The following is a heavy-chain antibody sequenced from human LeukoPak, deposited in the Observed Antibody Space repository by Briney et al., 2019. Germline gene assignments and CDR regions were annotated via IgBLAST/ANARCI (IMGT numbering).Heavy chain of an antibody. CDR2: ISSSSSYI. CDR1: GFTFSSYS. V-gene: IGHV3-21*04. CDR3: AKDEYGSGTPVPEDFDY. D-gene: IGHD3-10*01. J-gene: IGHJ4*02. Sequence: GGSLRLSCAASGFTFSSYSMNWVRQAPGKGLEWVSSISSSSSYIYYADSVKGRFTISRDNAKNSLYLQMNSLRAEDTAVYYCAKDEYGSGTPVPEDFDYWGQGTLVTVSS.